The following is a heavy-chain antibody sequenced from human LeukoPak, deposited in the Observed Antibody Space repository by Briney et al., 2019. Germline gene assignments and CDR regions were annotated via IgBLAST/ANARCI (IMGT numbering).Heavy chain of an antibody. CDR2: IFPSDSDT. CDR3: VRPREGSGWYDAFDI. Sequence: ESLKISCKGSGNSFTRSWIGWVRQMPGKGLEWMGVIFPSDSDTTYSPSFQGQVTISVDKSLNTAYLQWSSLKASDTAMYYCVRPREGSGWYDAFDIWGQGTMVTVSS. D-gene: IGHD6-19*01. CDR1: GNSFTRSW. V-gene: IGHV5-51*01. J-gene: IGHJ3*02.